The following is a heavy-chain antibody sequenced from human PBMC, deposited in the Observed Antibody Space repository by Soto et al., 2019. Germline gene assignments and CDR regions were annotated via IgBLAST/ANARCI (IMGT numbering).Heavy chain of an antibody. V-gene: IGHV1-69*01. J-gene: IGHJ6*01. Sequence: SAKVSSKAPGVTFSSCAIRWVRQAPGQGLEWMGGIIPIFGTANYARKFQGRVTITADESTSTAYMELSSLRSEDTAVYYCAKLVTTVVTGYYYGMGVWGEGPTGTVYS. CDR1: GVTFSSCA. CDR3: AKLVTTVVTGYYYGMGV. CDR2: IIPIFGTA. D-gene: IGHD4-17*01.